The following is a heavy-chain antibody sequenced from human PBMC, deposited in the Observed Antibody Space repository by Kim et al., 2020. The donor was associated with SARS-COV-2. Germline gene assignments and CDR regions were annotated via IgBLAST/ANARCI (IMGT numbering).Heavy chain of an antibody. D-gene: IGHD6-13*01. J-gene: IGHJ4*02. V-gene: IGHV3-23*01. Sequence: ANSVKGRFTNSRDNAKNTLYMQMNSLRAEDTAVYYCAKRPRIAAAGPFDYWGQGTLVTVSS. CDR3: AKRPRIAAAGPFDY.